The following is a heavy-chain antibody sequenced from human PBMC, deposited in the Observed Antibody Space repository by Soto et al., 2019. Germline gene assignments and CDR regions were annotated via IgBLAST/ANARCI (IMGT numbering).Heavy chain of an antibody. CDR3: AKSPQWVAKGGMDV. CDR2: ISNDGIKK. V-gene: IGHV3-30*18. CDR1: GFTFSSYG. J-gene: IGHJ6*02. D-gene: IGHD1-26*01. Sequence: ESGGGVVQPGGSLRLSCAASGFTFSSYGVHWVRQTPGKGLEWVAVISNDGIKKNYGESAKGRFTISRDNSKNTLYLQMNSLRTEDTAMYYCAKSPQWVAKGGMDVWAQGTTVTVSS.